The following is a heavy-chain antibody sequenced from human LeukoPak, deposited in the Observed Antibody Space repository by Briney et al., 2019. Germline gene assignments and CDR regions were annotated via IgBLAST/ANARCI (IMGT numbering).Heavy chain of an antibody. CDR2: ISSSSSTI. Sequence: GGSLRLSCAASGFTFSSYSMNWVRQAPGKGLEWVSYISSSSSTIYYADSVKGRFTISRDNSNNTLYLQMNSLRAEDTALYYCAKDRSLTLPTFERSGYYYYWGQGTLVTVSS. V-gene: IGHV3-48*01. CDR1: GFTFSSYS. J-gene: IGHJ4*02. CDR3: AKDRSLTLPTFERSGYYYY. D-gene: IGHD3-22*01.